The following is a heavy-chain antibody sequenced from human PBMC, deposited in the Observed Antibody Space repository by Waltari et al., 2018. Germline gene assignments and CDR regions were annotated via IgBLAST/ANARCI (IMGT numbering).Heavy chain of an antibody. J-gene: IGHJ4*02. D-gene: IGHD2-21*02. CDR3: ATDQYGGNSRRDFDY. V-gene: IGHV1-24*01. CDR1: GYTLTELS. Sequence: QVQLVQSGAEVKKPGASVKVSCKVSGYTLTELSMHWLRQAPGKGLEWMGGVDPEDGETSYAQKFQGRVTMTEDTSTDTAYMELSSLRSEYTAVYYCATDQYGGNSRRDFDYWGQGTLVTVSS. CDR2: VDPEDGET.